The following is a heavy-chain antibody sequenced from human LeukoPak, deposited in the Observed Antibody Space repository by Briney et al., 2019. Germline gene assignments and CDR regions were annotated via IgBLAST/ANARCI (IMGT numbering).Heavy chain of an antibody. D-gene: IGHD6-13*01. Sequence: SETPSLTCTVSGGSISSYYWSWIRQPPGKGLEWIGYIYYSGSTNYNPSLKSRVTISVDTSKNQFSLKLSSVTAADTAVYYCARSRIAAAGQDVWGQGTTVTVSS. CDR3: ARSRIAAAGQDV. CDR2: IYYSGST. V-gene: IGHV4-59*08. CDR1: GGSISSYY. J-gene: IGHJ6*02.